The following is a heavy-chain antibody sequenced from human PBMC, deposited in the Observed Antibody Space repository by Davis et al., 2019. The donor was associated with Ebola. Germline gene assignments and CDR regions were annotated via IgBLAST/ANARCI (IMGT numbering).Heavy chain of an antibody. V-gene: IGHV4-34*01. J-gene: IGHJ6*04. Sequence: SETLSLTCAVYGGSLSGYFWSWIRQPPGKGLEWIGEINHSGSTNYNPSLKSRVTISVDTSKNQFSLKLSSVTAADTAVYYCARSVVDSYYYYYGMDVWGKGTTVTASS. CDR3: ARSVVDSYYYYYGMDV. CDR1: GGSLSGYF. CDR2: INHSGST. D-gene: IGHD2-15*01.